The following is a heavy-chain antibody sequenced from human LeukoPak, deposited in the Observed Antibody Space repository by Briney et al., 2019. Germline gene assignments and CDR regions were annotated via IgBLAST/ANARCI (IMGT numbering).Heavy chain of an antibody. D-gene: IGHD5-18*01. J-gene: IGHJ4*02. CDR3: ARGVLDRFTATTPYVY. CDR2: ISAYNGNT. Sequence: ASVKVSCKASGYTFTSYGISWVRQAPGQGLECMGWISAYNGNTNYAQKLQGRVTMTTDTSTSTAYMELRSLRSDDTAVYYCARGVLDRFTATTPYVYWGQGTLVTVSS. V-gene: IGHV1-18*01. CDR1: GYTFTSYG.